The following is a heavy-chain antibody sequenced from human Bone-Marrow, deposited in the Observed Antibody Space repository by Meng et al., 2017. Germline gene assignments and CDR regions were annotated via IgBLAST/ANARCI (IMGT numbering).Heavy chain of an antibody. V-gene: IGHV3-23*01. CDR2: ISGSGGST. J-gene: IGHJ4*02. Sequence: GESLKISCAASGFTFSSYAMSWVRQAPGKGLEWVSAISGSGGSTYYADSVKGRFTISRDNSKNTLYLQMNSLRAEDTAVYYCAKSRDGYRHPGYYFDYWGQGTLVTASS. CDR3: AKSRDGYRHPGYYFDY. D-gene: IGHD5-24*01. CDR1: GFTFSSYA.